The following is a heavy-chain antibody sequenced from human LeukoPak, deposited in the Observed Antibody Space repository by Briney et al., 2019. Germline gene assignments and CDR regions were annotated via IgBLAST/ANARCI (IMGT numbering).Heavy chain of an antibody. V-gene: IGHV4-59*01. CDR2: IYYTGST. Sequence: SETLSLTCTVSGDSISSYDLSWIRQPPGKGLEWIGYIYYTGSTKYNPSLKSRVTISIDMSKKQFSLKLSSVTAADTAVYYCTSGWMGNTSGYYTLDYWGQGTLVTVSS. D-gene: IGHD3-3*01. J-gene: IGHJ4*02. CDR3: TSGWMGNTSGYYTLDY. CDR1: GDSISSYD.